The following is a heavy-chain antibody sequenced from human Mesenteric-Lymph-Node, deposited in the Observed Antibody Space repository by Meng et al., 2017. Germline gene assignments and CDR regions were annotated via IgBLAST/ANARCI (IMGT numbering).Heavy chain of an antibody. CDR1: GGTFSSYT. J-gene: IGHJ6*02. CDR2: IIPILGIA. CDR3: ARGRGYTYYDFWSGYYPYYYYGMDV. D-gene: IGHD3-3*01. Sequence: SVKVSCKASGGTFSSYTISWVRQAPGQGLEWMGRIIPILGIANYAQKFQGRVTITADKSTSTAYMELSSLRSEDTAVYYCARGRGYTYYDFWSGYYPYYYYGMDVWGQGTTVTVSS. V-gene: IGHV1-69*02.